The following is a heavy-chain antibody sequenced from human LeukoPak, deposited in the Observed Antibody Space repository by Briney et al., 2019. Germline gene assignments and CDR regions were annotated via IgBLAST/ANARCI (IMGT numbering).Heavy chain of an antibody. Sequence: GGSLRLSCAAPGLTFSTYAMSWVRQIPGKGLEWVSFIYSDNTHYSDSVKGRFTISRDNSKNTLYLQMNSLRAEDTAVYYCARRAGAYSHPYDYWGQGTLVTVSS. J-gene: IGHJ4*02. D-gene: IGHD4/OR15-4a*01. CDR3: ARRAGAYSHPYDY. CDR2: IYSDNT. V-gene: IGHV3-53*01. CDR1: GLTFSTYA.